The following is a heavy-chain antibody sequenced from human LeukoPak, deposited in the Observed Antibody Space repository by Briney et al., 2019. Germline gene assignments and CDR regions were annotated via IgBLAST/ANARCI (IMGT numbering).Heavy chain of an antibody. D-gene: IGHD1-26*01. Sequence: SETLSLTCTVSGGSISSSSYYWGWIRQPPGKGLERIGSLYYSGSTYYNPSLKSRVTISVDTSKNQFSLKLSSVTAADTAVYYCARDLIVGRGLDYWGQGTLVTVSS. V-gene: IGHV4-39*07. CDR3: ARDLIVGRGLDY. CDR2: LYYSGST. CDR1: GGSISSSSYY. J-gene: IGHJ4*02.